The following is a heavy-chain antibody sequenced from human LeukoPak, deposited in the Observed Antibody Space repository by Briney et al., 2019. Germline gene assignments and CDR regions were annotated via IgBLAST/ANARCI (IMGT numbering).Heavy chain of an antibody. V-gene: IGHV3-23*01. D-gene: IGHD6-6*01. CDR2: ISTSGSGGAT. J-gene: IGHJ4*02. CDR3: ARAPGSLVSVAGRPYYFDF. Sequence: GTSLRLSCAASGFTSSDYAMAWVRQAPGKGLEWVSIISTSGSGGATCYADSMKGRFTISRDSPKNTLYLQMNSLRAEDTAVYYCARAPGSLVSVAGRPYYFDFWGQGTLVTVSS. CDR1: GFTSSDYA.